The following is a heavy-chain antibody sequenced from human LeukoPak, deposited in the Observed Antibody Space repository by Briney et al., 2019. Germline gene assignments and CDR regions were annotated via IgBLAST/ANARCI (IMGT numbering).Heavy chain of an antibody. CDR2: INPSGCST. CDR1: GYTFTSYY. V-gene: IGHV1-46*01. Sequence: ASVKVSCKASGYTFTSYYMHWVRQAPGQGLEWMGIINPSGCSTSYAQKFQGRVTMTRDMSTSTVYMELSSLRSEDTAVYYCARDALLRFLEWSQTSNWFDPWGQGTLVTVSS. D-gene: IGHD3-3*01. J-gene: IGHJ5*02. CDR3: ARDALLRFLEWSQTSNWFDP.